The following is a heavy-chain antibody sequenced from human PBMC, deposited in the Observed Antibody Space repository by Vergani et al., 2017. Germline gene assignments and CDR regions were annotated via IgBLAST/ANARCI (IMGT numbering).Heavy chain of an antibody. CDR1: GGSISSYY. CDR2: IYYSGST. Sequence: QVQLQESGPGLVKPSETLSLTCTVSGGSISSYYWSWIRQPPGKGLEWIGYIYYSGSTNYNPSLKSRVTISVDTSKNQFSLKLSSVTAADTAVYYCARDERYSGYDYYYYYGMDVWGQGTTVTVSS. D-gene: IGHD5-12*01. J-gene: IGHJ6*02. V-gene: IGHV4-59*01. CDR3: ARDERYSGYDYYYYYGMDV.